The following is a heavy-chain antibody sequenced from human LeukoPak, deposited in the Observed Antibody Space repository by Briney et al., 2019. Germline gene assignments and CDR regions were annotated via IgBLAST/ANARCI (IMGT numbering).Heavy chain of an antibody. V-gene: IGHV3-7*01. CDR2: IKQDGSEK. CDR3: AREYYDFWSGYYNDY. Sequence: GGSLRLSCAASGFTFSSYWMSWVRQAPGKGLEWVANIKQDGSEKYHVDSVKGRFTISRDNAKNSLYLQMNSLRAEDTAVYYCAREYYDFWSGYYNDYWGQGTLVTVSS. J-gene: IGHJ4*02. CDR1: GFTFSSYW. D-gene: IGHD3-3*01.